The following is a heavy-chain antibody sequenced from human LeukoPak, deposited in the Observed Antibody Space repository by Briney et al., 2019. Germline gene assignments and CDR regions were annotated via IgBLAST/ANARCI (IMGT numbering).Heavy chain of an antibody. V-gene: IGHV4-4*09. D-gene: IGHD2-2*01. CDR1: GGSVSSYY. CDR3: ASHYCSSTSCYPPTGHYYYYMDV. Sequence: SETLSFTCTVSGGSVSSYYWSWIRQPPGKGLEWIGYIYTSGSTNYNPSLKSRVTISVDTSKNQFSLKLSSVTAADTAVYYCASHYCSSTSCYPPTGHYYYYMDVWGKGTTATVSS. J-gene: IGHJ6*03. CDR2: IYTSGST.